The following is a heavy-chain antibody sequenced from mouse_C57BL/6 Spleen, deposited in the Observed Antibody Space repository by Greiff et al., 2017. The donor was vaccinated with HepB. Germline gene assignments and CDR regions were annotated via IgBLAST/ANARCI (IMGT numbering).Heavy chain of an antibody. CDR1: GYTFTDYY. D-gene: IGHD2-4*01. CDR2: IYPGSGNT. J-gene: IGHJ4*01. V-gene: IGHV1-76*01. CDR3: ARGRYDYARAMDY. Sequence: VQLQQAGAELVRPGASGKLSCKASGYTFTDYYINWVKQRPGQGLEWIARIYPGSGNTYYNEKFKGKATLTAEKSSSTAYMQLSSLTSEDSAVYFCARGRYDYARAMDYWGQGTSVTVSS.